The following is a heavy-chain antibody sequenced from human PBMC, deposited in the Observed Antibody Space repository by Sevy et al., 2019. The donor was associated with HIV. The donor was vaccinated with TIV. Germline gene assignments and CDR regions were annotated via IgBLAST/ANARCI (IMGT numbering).Heavy chain of an antibody. Sequence: ASVKVTGKASGGTFSSYAISWVRQAPGQGLEWMGGIIPIFGTANYAQKFQGRVTITADESTSTAYMELSSLRSEDTAVYYCARETTVTTFPAFDIWGQGTMVTVSS. J-gene: IGHJ3*02. CDR3: ARETTVTTFPAFDI. CDR1: GGTFSSYA. D-gene: IGHD4-17*01. CDR2: IIPIFGTA. V-gene: IGHV1-69*13.